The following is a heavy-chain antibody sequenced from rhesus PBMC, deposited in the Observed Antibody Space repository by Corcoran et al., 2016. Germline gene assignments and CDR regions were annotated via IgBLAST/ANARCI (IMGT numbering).Heavy chain of an antibody. CDR3: ARESEAAGYFDY. D-gene: IGHD6-31*01. Sequence: EVQLVESGGGLVQPGGSLRLSCTGSGFTFGSYYMYWVRQAQGKGLEWVSAIITGGGRTWYTDSVKGRFTIAKENAKNTLYLQMDSLRAEDTAVYYCARESEAAGYFDYWGQGVLVTVSS. V-gene: IGHV3-8*01. J-gene: IGHJ4*01. CDR2: IITGGGRT. CDR1: GFTFGSYY.